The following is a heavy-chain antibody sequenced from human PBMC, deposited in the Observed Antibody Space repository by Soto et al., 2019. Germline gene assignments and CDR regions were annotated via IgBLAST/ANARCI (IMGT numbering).Heavy chain of an antibody. Sequence: QVQLVQSGAEVKKPGASVKVSCKASGYTFTSYDINWVRQATGQGLEWMGWMNPNSGNTGYAQKFKGRVTMTRNTSVSTAYMELSSLRSEDTAVYYCAGGGRGDYYYYGMDVWCQETTVTVSS. CDR3: AGGGRGDYYYYGMDV. J-gene: IGHJ6*02. CDR1: GYTFTSYD. CDR2: MNPNSGNT. D-gene: IGHD2-15*01. V-gene: IGHV1-8*01.